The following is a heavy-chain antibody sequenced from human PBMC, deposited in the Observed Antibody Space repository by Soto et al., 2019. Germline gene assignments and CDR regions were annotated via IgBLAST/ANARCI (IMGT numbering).Heavy chain of an antibody. D-gene: IGHD2-15*01. J-gene: IGHJ4*02. CDR3: ARDPPHGGTSSCDADS. CDR2: FSSSGTVK. V-gene: IGHV3-21*01. CDR1: EFIFTTNI. Sequence: PGRSLRLSCVTSEFIFTTNIMNCVRQVPEKGLQWLSSFSSSGTVKSYGDSVKGRFTISRDNAKNSLFLEMNNVRGENTGLYYCARDPPHGGTSSCDADSWRLGT.